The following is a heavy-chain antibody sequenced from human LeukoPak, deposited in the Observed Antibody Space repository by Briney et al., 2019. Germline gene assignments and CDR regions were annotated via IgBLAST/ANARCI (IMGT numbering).Heavy chain of an antibody. CDR1: GFTFSSYS. J-gene: IGHJ4*02. Sequence: PGGCLRLSCVGSGFTFSSYSMSWVRQAPGEGLEWVSYISNSGEIIYYADSVRGRFTISRDNAKSSLYLQMNSLRAEDTAVYYCATNNPGDNWGQGTLVTVSS. D-gene: IGHD1/OR15-1a*01. CDR2: ISNSGEII. CDR3: ATNNPGDN. V-gene: IGHV3-48*01.